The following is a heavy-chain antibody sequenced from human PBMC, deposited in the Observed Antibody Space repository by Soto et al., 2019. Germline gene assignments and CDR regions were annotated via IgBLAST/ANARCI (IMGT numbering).Heavy chain of an antibody. J-gene: IGHJ4*02. D-gene: IGHD6-19*01. CDR2: ISSSSYT. CDR1: GFTFSDYY. V-gene: IGHV3-11*06. Sequence: GGSLRLSCAASGFTFSDYYMSWIRQAPGKGLEWVSYISSSSYTNYADSVKGRFTISRDNAKNSLYLQMNSLRAEDTAVYYCAKGPKATEKSSGWYLGYWGQGTLVTVSS. CDR3: AKGPKATEKSSGWYLGY.